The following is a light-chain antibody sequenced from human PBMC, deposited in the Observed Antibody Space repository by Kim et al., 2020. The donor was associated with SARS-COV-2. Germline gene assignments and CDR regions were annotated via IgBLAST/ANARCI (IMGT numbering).Light chain of an antibody. Sequence: SYELTQPPSVSVSPGQTASITCSGDKLGDKYACXYQQKTGQSPVLVIYQDSKRPSRIPERFSGSNSGNTATLTISGTQAMDEADYYCQAWDSSTYLVFGG. CDR1: KLGDKY. V-gene: IGLV3-1*01. CDR3: QAWDSSTYLV. CDR2: QDS. J-gene: IGLJ2*01.